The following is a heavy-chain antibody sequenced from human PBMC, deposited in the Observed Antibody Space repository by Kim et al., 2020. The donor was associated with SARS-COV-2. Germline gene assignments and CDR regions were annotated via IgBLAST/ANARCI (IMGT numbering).Heavy chain of an antibody. J-gene: IGHJ6*02. CDR3: ARDLGAVGYYYYYGMDV. D-gene: IGHD1-26*01. V-gene: IGHV3-66*02. CDR2: IYSGGST. CDR1: GFTVSSNY. Sequence: GGSLRLSCAASGFTVSSNYMSWVRQAPGKGLEWVSVIYSGGSTYYADSVKGRFTISRDNSKNTLYLQMNSLRAEDTAVYYCARDLGAVGYYYYYGMDVWGQGTTVTVSS.